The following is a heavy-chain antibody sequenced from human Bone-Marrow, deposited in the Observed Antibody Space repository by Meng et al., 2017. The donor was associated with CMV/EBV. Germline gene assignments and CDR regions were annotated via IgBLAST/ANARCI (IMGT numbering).Heavy chain of an antibody. V-gene: IGHV1-69*08. CDR1: AGTFSSYT. CDR2: VMRILGIA. D-gene: IGHD2-2*01. J-gene: IGHJ4*02. CDR3: AGEHCSSTRCYWFD. Sequence: QLQLLQSGLEVKTHRPSVTCSCTASAGTFSSYTCSWVRQAPGQGLEWKGRVMRILGIANYAQKCSSRVTITVNKSTSTAFEELRSLRSEDTAVYYCAGEHCSSTRCYWFDWGQGTLVTVSS.